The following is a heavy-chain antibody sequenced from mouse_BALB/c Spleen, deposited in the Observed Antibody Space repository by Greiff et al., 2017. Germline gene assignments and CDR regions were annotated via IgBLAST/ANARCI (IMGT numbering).Heavy chain of an antibody. D-gene: IGHD4-1*01. Sequence: VQLKESGGGLVQPGGSRKLSCAASGFTFSSFGMHWVRQAPEKGLEWVAYISSGSSTIYYADTVKGRFTISRDNPKNTLFLQMTSLRSEDTAMYYCARSNFYWYFDVWGAGTTVTVSS. CDR1: GFTFSSFG. V-gene: IGHV5-17*02. CDR2: ISSGSSTI. CDR3: ARSNFYWYFDV. J-gene: IGHJ1*01.